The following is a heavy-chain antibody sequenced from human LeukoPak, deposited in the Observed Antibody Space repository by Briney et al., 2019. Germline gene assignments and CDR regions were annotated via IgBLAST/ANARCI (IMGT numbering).Heavy chain of an antibody. CDR3: ARALRTYYYDSTRLDY. CDR1: GYTFTGYY. Sequence: ASVKVSCKASGYTFTGYYMHWVRQAPGQGLEWMGWINPNSGGTIYAQKFQGRVTMTRDTSISTAYMELSSLRSEDTAVYYCARALRTYYYDSTRLDYWGQGTLVTVSS. J-gene: IGHJ4*02. CDR2: INPNSGGT. V-gene: IGHV1-2*02. D-gene: IGHD3-22*01.